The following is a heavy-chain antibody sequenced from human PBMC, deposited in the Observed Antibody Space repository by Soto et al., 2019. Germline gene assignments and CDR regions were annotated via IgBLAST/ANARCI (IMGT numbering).Heavy chain of an antibody. J-gene: IGHJ5*02. CDR1: GFTVSSKY. V-gene: IGHV3-53*02. D-gene: IGHD6-19*01. CDR2: IYSGGST. CDR3: ARDGGWYAGLDP. Sequence: EVQLVETGGGLIQPGGSLRLSCAASGFTVSSKYMSWVRQAPGKGLEWVSVIYSGGSTNYADSVKGRFTVSRDNSKIMRYLQMNSLRAEDTAVYYCARDGGWYAGLDPWGQGTLVTVSS.